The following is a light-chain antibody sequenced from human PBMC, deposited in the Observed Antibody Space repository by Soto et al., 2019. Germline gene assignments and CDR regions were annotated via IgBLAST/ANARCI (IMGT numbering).Light chain of an antibody. CDR1: SNDIGAYKS. J-gene: IGLJ1*01. V-gene: IGLV2-14*01. Sequence: HSDLTRPVSVSGSPGQSITISCTGSSNDIGAYKSVSWYQQYPGKAPKLIIFEGSNRPSVGSNRFSGSKSGNTASLTIAGLHAEDEADYHGSSYTTGSTLYVFGGGTKVTVL. CDR2: EGS. CDR3: SSYTTGSTLYV.